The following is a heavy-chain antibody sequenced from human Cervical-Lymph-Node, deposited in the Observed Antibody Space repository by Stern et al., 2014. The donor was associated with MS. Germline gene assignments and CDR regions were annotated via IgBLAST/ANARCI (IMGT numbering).Heavy chain of an antibody. D-gene: IGHD2/OR15-2a*01. J-gene: IGHJ4*02. CDR3: AREATRIIVGIDY. Sequence: QEQLVQSGAKMKKPGASVKVSCKASGYAFTGFFIHWVRQVPGQGLEWMGRLNPNIDDPTDAQNFQDRVTLTRDTSISTAYLELSRLTSADTAVYYCAREATRIIVGIDYWGQGTQVTVSS. CDR1: GYAFTGFF. CDR2: LNPNIDDP. V-gene: IGHV1-2*06.